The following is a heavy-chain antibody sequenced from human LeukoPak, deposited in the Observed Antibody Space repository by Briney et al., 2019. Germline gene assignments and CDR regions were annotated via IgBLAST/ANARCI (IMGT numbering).Heavy chain of an antibody. D-gene: IGHD3-10*01. CDR3: AREYYYGSGSYSGY. CDR2: LNPYSGAT. CDR1: GYTFTDYF. V-gene: IGHV1-2*02. Sequence: ASVKVSCKASGYTFTDYFIHWVRQAPGQGLEWMGWLNPYSGATNFALSFQGRVTMTRDTSISTAYMELSRLRSDDTAVYYCAREYYYGSGSYSGYWGQGTLVTVSS. J-gene: IGHJ4*02.